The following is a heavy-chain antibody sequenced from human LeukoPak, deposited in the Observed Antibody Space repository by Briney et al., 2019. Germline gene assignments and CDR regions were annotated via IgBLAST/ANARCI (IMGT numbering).Heavy chain of an antibody. D-gene: IGHD3-22*01. J-gene: IGHJ6*02. CDR1: GYTFTSYG. CDR2: ISAYNGNT. CDR3: ARRDDSYYYYGMDV. Sequence: ASVKVSCKASGYTFTSYGISWVRQAPGQGLEWMGWISAYNGNTNYAQKLQGRVTMTTDTSTSTAYMELRSLRSDDTAVYYCARRDDSYYYYGMDVWGQGTTVTVSS. V-gene: IGHV1-18*01.